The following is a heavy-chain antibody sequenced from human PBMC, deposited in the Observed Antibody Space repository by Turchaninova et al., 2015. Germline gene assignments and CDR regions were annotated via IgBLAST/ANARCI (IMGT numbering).Heavy chain of an antibody. CDR2: IYYRGST. J-gene: IGHJ4*02. D-gene: IGHD2-2*01. V-gene: IGHV4-30-4*01. Sequence: QVQLPESGPGLVKPSQTLTCTLFGGALTGGASSWSWTRQPPGKGLEWIGYIYYRGSTYYNPSLKSRVTISVDTSKNQFSLKLSSVTAADTAVYYCARETRPRVVPAAMPEDWIDYWGQGTLVTVSS. CDR1: GGALTGGASS. CDR3: ARETRPRVVPAAMPEDWIDY.